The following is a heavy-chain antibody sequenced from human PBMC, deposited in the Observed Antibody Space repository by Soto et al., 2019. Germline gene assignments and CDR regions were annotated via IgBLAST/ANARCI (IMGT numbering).Heavy chain of an antibody. CDR2: FDPEDGET. Sequence: ASVKVSCKVSGYTLTELSMHWVRQAPGKGLEWMGGFDPEDGETIYAQKFQGRVTMTEDTSTDTAYMELSSLRSEDTAVYYCATAVRGVIILVYWGQGTLVTVSS. CDR3: ATAVRGVIILVY. D-gene: IGHD3-10*01. V-gene: IGHV1-24*01. J-gene: IGHJ4*02. CDR1: GYTLTELS.